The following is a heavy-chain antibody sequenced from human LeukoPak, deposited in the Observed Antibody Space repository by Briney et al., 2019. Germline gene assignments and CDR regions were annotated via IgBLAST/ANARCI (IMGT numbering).Heavy chain of an antibody. CDR3: ARLVGAAARYYFGY. V-gene: IGHV3-53*01. J-gene: IGHJ4*02. CDR1: GFIVSGKY. Sequence: GGSLRLSCAASGFIVSGKYMSWVRQAPGKGLEWVSVIRSDGSTSYADSLKGRFTISRDNAKNSLYLQMNSLRAEDTAVYYCARLVGAAARYYFGYWGQGTLVTVSS. CDR2: IRSDGST. D-gene: IGHD6-13*01.